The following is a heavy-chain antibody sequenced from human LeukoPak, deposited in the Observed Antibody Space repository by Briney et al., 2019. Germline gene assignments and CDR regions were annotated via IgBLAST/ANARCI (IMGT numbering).Heavy chain of an antibody. J-gene: IGHJ4*02. Sequence: SETLSLTCTVSGGSISSYYWSWIRQPPGKGLEWIGYIYYSGSTNYNPSLKSRVTISVDTSKNQFSLKLSSVTAADTAVYYCARVTYCSGGSCYTGGVDYWGQGTLVTVSS. CDR2: IYYSGST. CDR3: ARVTYCSGGSCYTGGVDY. V-gene: IGHV4-59*08. D-gene: IGHD2-15*01. CDR1: GGSISSYY.